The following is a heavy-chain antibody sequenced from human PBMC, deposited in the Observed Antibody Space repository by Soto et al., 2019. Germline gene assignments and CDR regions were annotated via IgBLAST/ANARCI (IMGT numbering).Heavy chain of an antibody. Sequence: GGSLRLSCAASKFTFSSYWMSWVRQAPGKGLEWVANIKQDGSEKYYVDSVKGRFTISRDNAKNSLYLQMNSLRSEDTAVYYCAMVYCSGGGCYGIDYWGQGTLVTGSS. CDR2: IKQDGSEK. CDR1: KFTFSSYW. J-gene: IGHJ4*02. CDR3: AMVYCSGGGCYGIDY. D-gene: IGHD2-15*01. V-gene: IGHV3-7*03.